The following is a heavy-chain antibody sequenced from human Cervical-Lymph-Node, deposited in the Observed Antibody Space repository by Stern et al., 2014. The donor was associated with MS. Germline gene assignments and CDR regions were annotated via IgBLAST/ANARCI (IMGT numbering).Heavy chain of an antibody. J-gene: IGHJ5*02. CDR1: GYDFRGYA. Sequence: QLVQSGSEWKKPGALVKVSCKASGYDFRGYAMNWVRQAPGQGLEWMGWINSATGDPLYAQGFEGRFVFSLDTSVRTAYLQIVSLRTEDTAIYYCSSRGAGEFGVSPTGSWGQGTLVTVSS. CDR3: SSRGAGEFGVSPTGS. CDR2: INSATGDP. V-gene: IGHV7-4-1*01. D-gene: IGHD2-21*01.